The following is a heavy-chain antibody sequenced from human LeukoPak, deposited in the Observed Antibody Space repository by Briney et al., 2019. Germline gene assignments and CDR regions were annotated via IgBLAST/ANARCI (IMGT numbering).Heavy chain of an antibody. D-gene: IGHD2-21*01. CDR3: AKAPVTSCRGAYCYPFDP. CDR1: GFTLSTYA. Sequence: GGSLRLSCAASGFTLSTYAMSWLRQTPGKGLEWVAATSSSDAGTYHADSVRGRFTISRDNSKNTLYLQMNSLRAEDAAVYFWAKAPVTSCRGAYCYPFDPWGQGTLVTVSS. CDR2: TSSSDAGT. V-gene: IGHV3-23*01. J-gene: IGHJ5*02.